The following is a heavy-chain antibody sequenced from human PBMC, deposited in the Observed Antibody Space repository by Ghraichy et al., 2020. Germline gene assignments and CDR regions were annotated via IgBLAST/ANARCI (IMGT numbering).Heavy chain of an antibody. CDR3: ARDFELLDGPGRGGDAFDI. CDR2: ISSSSSYI. J-gene: IGHJ3*02. D-gene: IGHD6-19*01. Sequence: GGSLRLSCAASGFTFSSYSMNWVRQAPGKGLEWVSSISSSSSYIYYADSVKGRFTISRDNAKNSLYLQMNSLRAEDTAVYYCARDFELLDGPGRGGDAFDIWGQGTMVTVSS. CDR1: GFTFSSYS. V-gene: IGHV3-21*01.